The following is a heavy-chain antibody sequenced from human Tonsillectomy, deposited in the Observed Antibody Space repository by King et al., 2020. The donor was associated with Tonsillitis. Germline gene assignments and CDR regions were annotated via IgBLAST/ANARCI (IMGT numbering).Heavy chain of an antibody. CDR3: ARVKYQLHFPTNDAFDI. CDR2: IYYSVST. J-gene: IGHJ3*02. V-gene: IGHV4-31*03. D-gene: IGHD2-2*01. CDR1: GGSISSVCYY. Sequence: QVQLQESGPGLVKPSQTLSLTCTVSGGSISSVCYYWSWIRQHPGKGLELIGYIYYSVSTYYNPSLKSRVTISVDTSKNQFSLKLSSVTAADTAVYYCARVKYQLHFPTNDAFDIWGQGTMV.